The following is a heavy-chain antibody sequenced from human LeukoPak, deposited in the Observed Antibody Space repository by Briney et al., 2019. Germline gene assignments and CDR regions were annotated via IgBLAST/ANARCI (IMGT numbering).Heavy chain of an antibody. CDR1: GGSISSYY. J-gene: IGHJ4*02. CDR3: ARQIASAGTAGFDF. CDR2: IYSTGST. V-gene: IGHV4-4*07. Sequence: SETLSLTCTVSGGSISSYYWSWIRQPAGKGVEGIGHIYSTGSTNYNPSLKSRVTMSVDTSKNQFSLRLRSVPAADTAVYYCARQIASAGTAGFDFWGQGALVTVSS. D-gene: IGHD6-13*01.